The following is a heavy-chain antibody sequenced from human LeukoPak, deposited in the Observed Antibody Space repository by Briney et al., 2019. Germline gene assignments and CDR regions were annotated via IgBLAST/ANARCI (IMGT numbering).Heavy chain of an antibody. D-gene: IGHD6-19*01. CDR3: ARRTAVAGIDY. CDR1: GYSISSGYY. J-gene: IGHJ4*02. Sequence: SETLSLTCAVSGYSISSGYYWGWIRRPPGKGLEWIGSIYHSGSTYYNPSLKRRDTISVDTSKNQFSLKLSSVTAADTAVYYCARRTAVAGIDYWGQGTLVTVSS. CDR2: IYHSGST. V-gene: IGHV4-38-2*01.